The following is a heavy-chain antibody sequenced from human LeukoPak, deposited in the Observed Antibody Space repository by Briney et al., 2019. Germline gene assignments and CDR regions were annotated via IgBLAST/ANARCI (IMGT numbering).Heavy chain of an antibody. CDR1: GYTFSSYG. Sequence: GASVKVSCKASGYTFSSYGISWVRQAPGQGLEWMGWISAYNGNTNYAQKLQGRVTMTTDTSTSTAYMELMSLRSDDTAVYYCARGYYDILTGYSRGPYYFDYWGQGTLVTVSS. V-gene: IGHV1-18*01. CDR3: ARGYYDILTGYSRGPYYFDY. CDR2: ISAYNGNT. D-gene: IGHD3-9*01. J-gene: IGHJ4*02.